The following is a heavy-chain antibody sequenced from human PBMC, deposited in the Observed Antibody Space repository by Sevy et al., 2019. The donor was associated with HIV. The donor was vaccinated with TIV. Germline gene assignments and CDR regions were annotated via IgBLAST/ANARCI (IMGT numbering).Heavy chain of an antibody. CDR2: ISYDGSNK. V-gene: IGHV3-30*18. J-gene: IGHJ6*02. D-gene: IGHD5-18*01. CDR3: AKDQGGYSYGLPGYYYYGMDV. CDR1: GFTFSSYG. Sequence: GGSLRLSCAASGFTFSSYGMHWVRQAPGKGLEWVAVISYDGSNKFYADSVKGRFTISRDNSKDTLSLQMNSLRAEDTAVYYCAKDQGGYSYGLPGYYYYGMDVWGHGTTVTVSS.